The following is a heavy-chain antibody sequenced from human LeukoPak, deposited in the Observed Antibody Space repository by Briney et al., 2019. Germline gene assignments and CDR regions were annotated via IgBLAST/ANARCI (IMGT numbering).Heavy chain of an antibody. D-gene: IGHD3-22*01. Sequence: GGSLRLSCAASGFTFSNYGFHWVRQTPGKGLEWVAVISYDGGDKYYADSVKGRFTISRDNAKNTLYLQMNSLRAEDTAVYYCARGTYYYDSSGHLDYWGQGTLVIVSS. J-gene: IGHJ4*02. CDR1: GFTFSNYG. V-gene: IGHV3-30*03. CDR2: ISYDGGDK. CDR3: ARGTYYYDSSGHLDY.